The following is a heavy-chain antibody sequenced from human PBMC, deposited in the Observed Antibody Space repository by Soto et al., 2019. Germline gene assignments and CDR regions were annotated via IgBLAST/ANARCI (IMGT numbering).Heavy chain of an antibody. CDR2: IKSKTDGGTA. V-gene: IGHV3-15*01. CDR3: STDIGIYGLDI. CDR1: RFSFTNAW. J-gene: IGHJ6*02. Sequence: EVQLVESGGGFVQPGGSLRLSCVASRFSFTNAWMSWVHQAPGKGPEWVGRIKSKTDGGTADYAAPVKGRFTISRDDSQNTLYLHMDSLKPADTALYHCSTDIGIYGLDIWGQGTTVTVSS. D-gene: IGHD1-26*01.